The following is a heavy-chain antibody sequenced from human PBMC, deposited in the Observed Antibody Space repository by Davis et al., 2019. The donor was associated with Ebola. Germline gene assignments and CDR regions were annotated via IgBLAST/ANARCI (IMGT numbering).Heavy chain of an antibody. CDR1: GFTLENAW. CDR3: TTLSTVTTMYFDL. D-gene: IGHD4-17*01. V-gene: IGHV3-15*01. J-gene: IGHJ2*01. CDR2: IKSKTDGGTT. Sequence: GESLKISCVASGFTLENAWMSWVRQAPGKGLEWVGRIKSKTDGGTTDYAAPVKGRFAMSRDDSKNTLYLQMNSLKIEDTAVYYCTTLSTVTTMYFDLWGRGTLVTVSS.